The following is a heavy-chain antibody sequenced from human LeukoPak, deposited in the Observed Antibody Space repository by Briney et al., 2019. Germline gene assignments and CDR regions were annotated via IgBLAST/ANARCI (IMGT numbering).Heavy chain of an antibody. D-gene: IGHD2-21*01. CDR3: AREADTYCGGDCSSPDFDY. CDR2: INSDGSST. J-gene: IGHJ4*02. Sequence: PGGSLRLSCAASGFTFSSYWMHWVRQAPGKGLVWVSRINSDGSSTSYADSVKGRFTISRDNAKNTLYLQMNSLRAGDTAVYYCAREADTYCGGDCSSPDFDYWGQGTLVTVSS. CDR1: GFTFSSYW. V-gene: IGHV3-74*01.